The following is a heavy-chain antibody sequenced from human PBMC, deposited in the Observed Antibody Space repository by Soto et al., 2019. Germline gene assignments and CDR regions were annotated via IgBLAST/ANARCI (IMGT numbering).Heavy chain of an antibody. CDR3: ARLGYDSTGY. CDR2: IYYSGTP. CDR1: GGSIRSSAHY. D-gene: IGHD3-22*01. Sequence: SETLSLTCIVSGGSIRSSAHYWGWIRQPPGKGLEWIGSIYYSGTPNYYSPSLRSRVTISVDTSKNQLSLKLSSVTAADTAVYYCARLGYDSTGYWGQGILVT. J-gene: IGHJ4*02. V-gene: IGHV4-39*01.